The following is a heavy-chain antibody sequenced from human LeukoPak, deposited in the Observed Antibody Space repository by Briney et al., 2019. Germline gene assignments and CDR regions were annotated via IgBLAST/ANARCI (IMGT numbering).Heavy chain of an antibody. CDR3: ARARTLGIAATGAMFDY. D-gene: IGHD6-13*01. Sequence: GGSLRLSCAASGFILSNCAMSWVRQAPGKGLEWVSAIYSGGSTYYADSVKGRFTISRDNSKNTLYLHMNSLRAEDTAVYYCARARTLGIAATGAMFDYWGQGTLVTVSS. CDR2: IYSGGST. J-gene: IGHJ4*02. CDR1: GFILSNCA. V-gene: IGHV3-53*01.